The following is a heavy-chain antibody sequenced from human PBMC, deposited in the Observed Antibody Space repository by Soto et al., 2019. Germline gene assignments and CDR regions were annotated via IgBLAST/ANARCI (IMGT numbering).Heavy chain of an antibody. CDR2: IYHGGRT. Sequence: QVLLQESGPGLVKPSGTLSLTCAVSGTSITSSNWWSWVRQPPGKGLEWIAEIYHGGRTNYNPYLAGRVTKSVNTSKNQFSVNLITVSAADTAVYYCATDFWHYYDRSPAGQVDFCGQGILVTVSS. CDR3: ATDFWHYYDRSPAGQVDF. CDR1: GTSITSSNW. J-gene: IGHJ4*02. V-gene: IGHV4-4*02. D-gene: IGHD3-22*01.